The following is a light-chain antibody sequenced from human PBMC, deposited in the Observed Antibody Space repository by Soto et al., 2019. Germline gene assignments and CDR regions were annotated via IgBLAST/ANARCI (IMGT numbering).Light chain of an antibody. CDR2: RSD. Sequence: QAVVTQPPSASGTPGQRVTISCSGSSSNIGSNYVSWYQHLPGAAPKLLIYRSDQRPSGVPDRFSGSKSGTSASLAISGLRSEDEADYFCAVRDDSLSGHLVFGGGTKVTVL. V-gene: IGLV1-47*01. CDR1: SSNIGSNY. CDR3: AVRDDSLSGHLV. J-gene: IGLJ3*02.